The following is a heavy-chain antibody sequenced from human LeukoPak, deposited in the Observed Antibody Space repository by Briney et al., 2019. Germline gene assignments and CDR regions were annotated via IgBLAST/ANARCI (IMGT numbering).Heavy chain of an antibody. CDR2: TSSSSSYI. Sequence: GGSLRLSCAASGFTFSSYSMNWVRQAPGKGLEWVSSTSSSSSYIYYADSVKGRFTISRDNAKNSLYLQMNSLRAEDTAVYYCARDGSGDYYYYMDVWGKGTTVTVSS. CDR1: GFTFSSYS. V-gene: IGHV3-21*01. CDR3: ARDGSGDYYYYMDV. D-gene: IGHD2-15*01. J-gene: IGHJ6*03.